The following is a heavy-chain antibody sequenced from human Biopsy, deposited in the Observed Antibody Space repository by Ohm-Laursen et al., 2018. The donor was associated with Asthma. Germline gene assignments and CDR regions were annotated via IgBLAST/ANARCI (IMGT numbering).Heavy chain of an antibody. V-gene: IGHV3-30*03. Sequence: SLRLSCSASGFAVSRDYMFWVRQAPGKGLEWVALISFDGRYEYYADSVKGRFTISRDNPMKRLYLQMSSLTAEDTAVYYCASRGGDFWSGYYMDYWGQGTLVTVSS. CDR2: ISFDGRYE. D-gene: IGHD3-3*01. CDR1: GFAVSRDY. CDR3: ASRGGDFWSGYYMDY. J-gene: IGHJ4*02.